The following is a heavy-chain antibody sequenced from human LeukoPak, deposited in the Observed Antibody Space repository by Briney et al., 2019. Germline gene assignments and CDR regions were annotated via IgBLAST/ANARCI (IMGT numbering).Heavy chain of an antibody. V-gene: IGHV1-18*01. CDR1: GYTFSSYG. CDR2: ISGYNGNA. D-gene: IGHD2-2*01. CDR3: ARDRRLDYQLPADY. J-gene: IGHJ4*02. Sequence: ASVKVSCKGSGYTFSSYGLSWVRQAPGQGLEWMGWISGYNGNANYAHKLQGRVTMTTDTSTSTAYMELRSLRSDDTAVYYCARDRRLDYQLPADYWGQGTLVTVSS.